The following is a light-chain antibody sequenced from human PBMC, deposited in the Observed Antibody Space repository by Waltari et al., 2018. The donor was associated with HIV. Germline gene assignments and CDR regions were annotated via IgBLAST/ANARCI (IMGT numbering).Light chain of an antibody. V-gene: IGLV1-47*01. CDR3: AAWDDSLGGHHV. CDR1: SSNIGNNY. CDR2: RNN. J-gene: IGLJ1*01. Sequence: QSVLTQPPSASGTPGQRVTISCSGSSSNIGNNYVYWYQKLPGTAPKPLIYRNNQRPSGVPGRFSGSKSGTSASLAISGLRSEDDADYYCAAWDDSLGGHHVFGTGTKVTVL.